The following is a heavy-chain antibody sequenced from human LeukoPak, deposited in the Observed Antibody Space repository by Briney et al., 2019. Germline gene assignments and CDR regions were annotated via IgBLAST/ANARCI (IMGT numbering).Heavy chain of an antibody. CDR2: INPGGGST. D-gene: IGHD2-2*01. V-gene: IGHV1-46*01. CDR1: GYTFTSYY. CDR3: ARDPLYCSSSSCYWKYFDY. J-gene: IGHJ4*02. Sequence: ASVKVSCKASGYTFTSYYMHWVRQAPGQGLEWMGIINPGGGSTSYAQKFQGRVTMTRDTSTSTVYMELSSLRSEDTAVYYCARDPLYCSSSSCYWKYFDYWGQGTLVTVSS.